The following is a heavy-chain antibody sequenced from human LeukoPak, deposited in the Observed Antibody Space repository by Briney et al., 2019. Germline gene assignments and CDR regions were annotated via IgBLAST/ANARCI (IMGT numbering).Heavy chain of an antibody. CDR2: IRSKTFGGTT. CDR3: TRYSGRTDY. V-gene: IGHV3-49*03. CDR1: GFTFGTYA. J-gene: IGHJ4*02. D-gene: IGHD5-18*01. Sequence: PGGSLRLSCTSSGFTFGTYAVSWFRQAPGKGLEWVAFIRSKTFGGTTEYAASVKGGFTISRDDSKSIAYLQMNSLKTEDTAVYYCTRYSGRTDYWGQGTLVSVSS.